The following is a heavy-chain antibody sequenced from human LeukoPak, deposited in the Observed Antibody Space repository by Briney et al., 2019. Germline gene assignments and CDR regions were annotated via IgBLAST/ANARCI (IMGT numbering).Heavy chain of an antibody. CDR3: ARAPEGIVGAKRGFYYYMDV. CDR1: GFTFSSYE. D-gene: IGHD1-26*01. Sequence: GGSLRLSCAASGFTFSSYEMNWVRQAPGKGLEWVAVISYDGSNKYYADSVKGRFTISRDNSKNTLYLQMNSLRAEDTAVYYCARAPEGIVGAKRGFYYYMDVWGKGTTVTVSS. J-gene: IGHJ6*03. V-gene: IGHV3-30*04. CDR2: ISYDGSNK.